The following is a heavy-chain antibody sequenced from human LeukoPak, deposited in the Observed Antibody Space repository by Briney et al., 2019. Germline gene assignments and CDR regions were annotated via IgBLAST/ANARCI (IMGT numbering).Heavy chain of an antibody. V-gene: IGHV1-24*01. CDR2: FVPEDGET. CDR3: ATTQPYYYDSSGGFY. Sequence: GASVQVSCKVSGYTLTELSMLWVLHPPGNGLEWMGGFVPEDGETIYAQKFQGRVTMTEDTSTNTAYMELSSLRSEDTAVYFCATTQPYYYDSSGGFYWGRGTLVTVSS. D-gene: IGHD3-22*01. J-gene: IGHJ4*02. CDR1: GYTLTELS.